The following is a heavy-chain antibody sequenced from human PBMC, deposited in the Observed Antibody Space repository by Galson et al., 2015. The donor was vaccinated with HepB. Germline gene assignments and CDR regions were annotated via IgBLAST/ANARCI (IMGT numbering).Heavy chain of an antibody. D-gene: IGHD3-3*01. V-gene: IGHV4-4*02. CDR1: GGSISSSNW. Sequence: ETLSLTCAVSGGSISSSNWWSWVRQPPGKGLEWIGYIYYSGSTNYNPSLKSRVTISVDTSKNQFSLKLSSVTAADTAVYYCAREGGDSYYDFWSGINNWFDPWGQGTLVTVSS. J-gene: IGHJ5*02. CDR3: AREGGDSYYDFWSGINNWFDP. CDR2: IYYSGST.